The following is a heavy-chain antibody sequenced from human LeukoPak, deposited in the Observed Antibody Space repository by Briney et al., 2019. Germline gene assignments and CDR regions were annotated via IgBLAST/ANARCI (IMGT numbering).Heavy chain of an antibody. CDR1: GGSISSYY. V-gene: IGHV4-4*07. J-gene: IGHJ6*02. CDR2: IYTSGST. Sequence: SETLSLTCTVSGGSISSYYWSWIRQPAGKGLEWIGRIYTSGSTNYNPSLKSRVTMSVDTSKNQFSLKLSSVTAADTAVYYCARAAVRGVNYYYGMDVWGQGTTVTVSS. D-gene: IGHD6-19*01. CDR3: ARAAVRGVNYYYGMDV.